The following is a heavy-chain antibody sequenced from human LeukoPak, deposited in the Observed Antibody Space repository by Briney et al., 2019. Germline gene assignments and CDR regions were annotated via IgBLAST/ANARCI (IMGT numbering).Heavy chain of an antibody. J-gene: IGHJ3*02. CDR1: GYSFTTYW. CDR2: IYPGDSET. CDR3: TRSPRDGYHDAFDI. D-gene: IGHD5-24*01. Sequence: GESLKISCKGSGYSFTTYWIAWVRQMPGEGLEWMGIIYPGDSETRYSPSFQSQVTISADKSITTAYLQWGSLKASDTAMYYCTRSPRDGYHDAFDIWGQGTMVTVFS. V-gene: IGHV5-51*01.